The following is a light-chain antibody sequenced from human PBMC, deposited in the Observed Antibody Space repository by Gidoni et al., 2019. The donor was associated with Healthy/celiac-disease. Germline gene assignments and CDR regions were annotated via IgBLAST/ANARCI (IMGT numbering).Light chain of an antibody. J-gene: IGKJ1*01. CDR2: GAS. CDR1: QSVSSSY. CDR3: QQYGSSPQT. Sequence: EIVLTPSPGTLSLSPGERATLSCRASQSVSSSYLAWYQQKPGQAPRLLIYGASSRATGSPDRFSGSGSGTDFTLTISRLEPEDFAVYYCQQYGSSPQTFGQGTKVEIK. V-gene: IGKV3-20*01.